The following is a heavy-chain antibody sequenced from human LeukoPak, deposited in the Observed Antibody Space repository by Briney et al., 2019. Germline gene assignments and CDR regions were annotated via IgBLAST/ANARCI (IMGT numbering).Heavy chain of an antibody. CDR2: IYPGDSDT. D-gene: IGHD3-22*01. J-gene: IGHJ4*02. V-gene: IGHV5-51*01. CDR1: GYTVTGYW. Sequence: GESLKISCKGSGYTVTGYWIGWVRQMAGKGLEWMGIIYPGDSDTRYSPSFQGQVTISADKSISTAYLQWSSLKASDTAMYYCARAYYYDSSGYLYYFDYWGQGTLVTVSS. CDR3: ARAYYYDSSGYLYYFDY.